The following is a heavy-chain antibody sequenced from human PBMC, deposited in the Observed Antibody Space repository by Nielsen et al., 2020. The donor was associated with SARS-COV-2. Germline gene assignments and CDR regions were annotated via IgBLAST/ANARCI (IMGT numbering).Heavy chain of an antibody. J-gene: IGHJ3*02. D-gene: IGHD6-19*01. CDR1: GGTFSSYA. Sequence: SVKVSCKASGGTFSSYAISWVRQAPGQGLEWMGGIIPIFGTTNYAQKFQGRVTITADESTSTAYMELSSLRSEDTAVYYCARGEGWLAPDAFDIWGQGTMVTVSS. CDR3: ARGEGWLAPDAFDI. V-gene: IGHV1-69*13. CDR2: IIPIFGTT.